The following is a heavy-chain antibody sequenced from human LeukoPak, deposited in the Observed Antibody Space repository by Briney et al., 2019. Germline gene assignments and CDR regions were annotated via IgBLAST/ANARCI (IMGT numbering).Heavy chain of an antibody. CDR2: INPNSGGT. V-gene: IGHV1-2*02. CDR3: ARGRITMIVVAERYNWFDP. J-gene: IGHJ5*02. Sequence: ASVKVSCKASGYTFTGYYMPWVRQAPGQGLEWMGWINPNSGGTNYAQKFQGRVTMTRDTSISTAYMELSRLRSDDTAVYYCARGRITMIVVAERYNWFDPWGQGTLVTVSS. D-gene: IGHD3-22*01. CDR1: GYTFTGYY.